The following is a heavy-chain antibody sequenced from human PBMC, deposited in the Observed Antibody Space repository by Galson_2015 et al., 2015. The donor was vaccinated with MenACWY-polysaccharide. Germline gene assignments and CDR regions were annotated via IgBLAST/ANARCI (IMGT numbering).Heavy chain of an antibody. CDR2: MSPNTAKT. Sequence: SVKVSCKASGYTFTSYDINWVRQATGQGLEWMGWMSPNTAKTGYPQKFQGRVTMTRNTSISTAYMELSSLTSEDTAVYYCAKVRGGQWPRYSMDVWGQGTTVTVSS. J-gene: IGHJ6*02. V-gene: IGHV1-8*01. CDR1: GYTFTSYD. D-gene: IGHD6-19*01. CDR3: AKVRGGQWPRYSMDV.